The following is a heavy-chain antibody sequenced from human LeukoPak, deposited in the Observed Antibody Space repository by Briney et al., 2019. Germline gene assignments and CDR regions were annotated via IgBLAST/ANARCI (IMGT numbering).Heavy chain of an antibody. CDR1: GYTFTGYY. V-gene: IGHV1-2*02. J-gene: IGHJ5*02. CDR2: INPNSGGT. D-gene: IGHD2-2*01. Sequence: GASVKVSCKASGYTFTGYYMHWVRQAPGQGLEWMGWINPNSGGTNYAQKFQGRVTMTRGTSISTAYMELSRLRSDDTAVYYCARAPYCSSTSCYVAVTPWFDPWGQGTLVTVSS. CDR3: ARAPYCSSTSCYVAVTPWFDP.